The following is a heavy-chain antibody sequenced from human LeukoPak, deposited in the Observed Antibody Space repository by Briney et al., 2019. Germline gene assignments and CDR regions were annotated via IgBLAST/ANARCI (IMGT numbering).Heavy chain of an antibody. V-gene: IGHV3-30*18. D-gene: IGHD6-13*01. CDR3: AKDSEIAAAGSYWYFDL. J-gene: IGHJ2*01. Sequence: GGSLRLSCAASGFTFSNAWMSWVRQAPGKGLQWVAVISYDGSNKYHTDSVKGRFTISRDNSKNTLYLQMNSLRAEDTAVYYCAKDSEIAAAGSYWYFDLWGRGTLVTVSS. CDR1: GFTFSNAW. CDR2: ISYDGSNK.